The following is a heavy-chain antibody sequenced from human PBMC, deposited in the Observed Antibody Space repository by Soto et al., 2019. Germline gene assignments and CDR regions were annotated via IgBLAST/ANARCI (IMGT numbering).Heavy chain of an antibody. CDR1: GYTFTSYY. CDR2: INPSGGST. V-gene: IGHV1-46*03. D-gene: IGHD6-13*01. CDR3: ARDKSWQQLKIDY. J-gene: IGHJ4*02. Sequence: VKVSCKASGYTFTSYYMHWVRQAPGQGLEWMGIINPSGGSTSYAQKFQGRVTMTRDTSTSTVCMELSSLRSEDTAVYYCARDKSWQQLKIDYWGQGTLVTSPQ.